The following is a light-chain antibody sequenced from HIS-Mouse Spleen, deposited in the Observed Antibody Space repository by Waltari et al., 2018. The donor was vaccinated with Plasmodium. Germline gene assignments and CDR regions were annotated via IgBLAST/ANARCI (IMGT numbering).Light chain of an antibody. CDR1: QSVSSSY. Sequence: EIVLTQSPGTLSLSPGERATLPCRASQSVSSSYLAWYQQKPGQAPRLPIYGASSRATGIPDRFSGSGSGTDFALTISRLGPEDFAVYYCQQYGSSPWTFGQGTKVEIK. CDR3: QQYGSSPWT. J-gene: IGKJ1*01. V-gene: IGKV3-20*01. CDR2: GAS.